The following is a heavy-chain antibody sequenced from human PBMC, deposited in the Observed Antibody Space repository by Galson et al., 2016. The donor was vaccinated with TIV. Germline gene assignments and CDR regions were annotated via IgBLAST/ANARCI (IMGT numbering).Heavy chain of an antibody. CDR3: ARVRSCGGDCYYFDY. CDR2: INSNGAGT. J-gene: IGHJ4*02. D-gene: IGHD2-21*02. Sequence: SLRLSCAASGFIFADYDMNWVRQAPGKGLEWVSGINSNGAGTSYADSVKGRFTIPRDSAKNSLWLQMNSLRVEDTALYHCARVRSCGGDCYYFDYWGQGTLVTVSS. CDR1: GFIFADYD. V-gene: IGHV3-20*01.